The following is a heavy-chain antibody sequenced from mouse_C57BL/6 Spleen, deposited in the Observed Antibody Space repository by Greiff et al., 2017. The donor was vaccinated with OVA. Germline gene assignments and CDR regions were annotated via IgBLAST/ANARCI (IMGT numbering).Heavy chain of an antibody. D-gene: IGHD1-1*01. V-gene: IGHV1-22*01. CDR2: INPNNGGT. Sequence: EVQLQQSGPELVKPGASVKMSCKASGYTFTDYNMHWVKQSHGKSLEWIGYINPNNGGTSYNQKFKGKATLTVNKSSSTAYMELRSLTSEDSAVYYCARGTTVVEPWFAYWGQGTLVTVSA. J-gene: IGHJ3*01. CDR1: GYTFTDYN. CDR3: ARGTTVVEPWFAY.